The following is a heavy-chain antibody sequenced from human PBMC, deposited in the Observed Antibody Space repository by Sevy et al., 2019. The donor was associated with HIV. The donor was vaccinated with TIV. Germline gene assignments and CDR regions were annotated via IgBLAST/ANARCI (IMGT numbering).Heavy chain of an antibody. CDR3: ARRLVITGTTAGGYFDY. V-gene: IGHV4-39*01. Sequence: SETLSLTCTVSGGSISSSSYYWGWIRQPPGKGLEWIGSIYYSGRTYYNPSLKSRVTISVDTSKNQFSLKLSSVTAADTAVYYCARRLVITGTTAGGYFDYWGQGTLVTVSS. CDR1: GGSISSSSYY. D-gene: IGHD1-20*01. CDR2: IYYSGRT. J-gene: IGHJ4*02.